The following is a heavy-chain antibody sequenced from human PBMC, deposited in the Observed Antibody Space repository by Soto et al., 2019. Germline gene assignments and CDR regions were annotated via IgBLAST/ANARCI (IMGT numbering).Heavy chain of an antibody. CDR2: IYYSGST. V-gene: IGHV4-39*07. Sequence: PSETLSLTCTVSGGSITSSSYYWGWIRQPPGKGLEWIGNIYYSGSTYYNPSLKSRVTISVDTSKNQFSLKLSSVTAAGTAVYYCAKDSGYNYGYFRWFDLCGQATLVTVSS. D-gene: IGHD5-18*01. CDR3: AKDSGYNYGYFRWFDL. CDR1: GGSITSSSYY. J-gene: IGHJ5*02.